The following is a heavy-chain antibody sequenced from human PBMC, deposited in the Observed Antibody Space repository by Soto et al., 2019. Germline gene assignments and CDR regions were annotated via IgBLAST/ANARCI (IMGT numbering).Heavy chain of an antibody. D-gene: IGHD1-1*01. Sequence: PGGSLRLSCAASGFKFSIYGMHWVRQAPGKGLEWVAGIWYDGSNKYYADSVKGRFTISRDNAKNTLYLQMNALRVEDTGVYYCTRGPRPTSTGTGAFWGQGTLVTVSS. CDR2: IWYDGSNK. CDR3: TRGPRPTSTGTGAF. V-gene: IGHV3-33*03. CDR1: GFKFSIYG. J-gene: IGHJ4*02.